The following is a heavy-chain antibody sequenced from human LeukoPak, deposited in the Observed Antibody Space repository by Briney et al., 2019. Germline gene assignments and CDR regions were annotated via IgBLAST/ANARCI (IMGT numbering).Heavy chain of an antibody. J-gene: IGHJ4*02. Sequence: SETLSLTCTVSSDSISSGDYYWSWIRQPAGKDLEFIGYINKKGGTFYNPPLKSRVSISIDTSKNQFSLKLTSVTAADTAVYFCAREHKSYGDYPYYFDSWGQGTLVTVSS. CDR2: INKKGGT. V-gene: IGHV4-30-4*01. CDR3: AREHKSYGDYPYYFDS. D-gene: IGHD4-17*01. CDR1: SDSISSGDYY.